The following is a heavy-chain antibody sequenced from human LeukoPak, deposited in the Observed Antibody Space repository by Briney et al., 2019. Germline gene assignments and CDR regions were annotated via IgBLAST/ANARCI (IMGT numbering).Heavy chain of an antibody. CDR1: GYTLTELS. J-gene: IGHJ4*02. CDR3: ATRGLVVVSLDY. V-gene: IGHV1-24*01. CDR2: FDPEDGET. D-gene: IGHD3-22*01. Sequence: ASVKVSCKVSGYTLTELSMHWVRQAPGKGLEWMGGFDPEDGETIYAQKFQGRVTMTEDTSTDTAYMELSSLGSEDTAVYYCATRGLVVVSLDYWGQGTLVTVSS.